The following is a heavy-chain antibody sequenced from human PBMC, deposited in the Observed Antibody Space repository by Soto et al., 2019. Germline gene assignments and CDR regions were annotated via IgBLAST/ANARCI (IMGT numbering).Heavy chain of an antibody. CDR2: IYYSGST. D-gene: IGHD5-12*01. CDR1: GGSISISSYY. V-gene: IGHV4-39*01. CDR3: ARRDGGYVSEAWFDP. J-gene: IGHJ5*02. Sequence: QLQLQESGPGLVKPSEPLSLTCTVSGGSISISSYYWGWIRQPPGQGLERIGSIYYSGSTYYNPSPKSRVPKAVDKSKNQFSLKLGSVAAADTAVYYWARRDGGYVSEAWFDPRGQRTLVTVSS.